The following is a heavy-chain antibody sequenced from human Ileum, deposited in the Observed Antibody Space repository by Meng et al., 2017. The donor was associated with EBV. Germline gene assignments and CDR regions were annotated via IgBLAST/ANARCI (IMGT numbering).Heavy chain of an antibody. J-gene: IGHJ4*02. D-gene: IGHD2-2*02. CDR3: SGNIPSSAAFDY. CDR2: INANDSA. CDR1: DDSIITTNW. Sequence: QQQLLEAGRALVKPPETLLVTCCVADDSIITTNWFAWVRQAPGKGLEWIGYINANDSASYYPHMMSEVATSADAGKKQIFLNVLSSTAVDATVYYFSGNIPSSAAFDYWGQGTLVTVSS. V-gene: IGHV4-28*01.